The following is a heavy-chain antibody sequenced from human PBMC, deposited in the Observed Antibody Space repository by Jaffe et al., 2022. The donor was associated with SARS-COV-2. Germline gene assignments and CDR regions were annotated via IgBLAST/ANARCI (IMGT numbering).Heavy chain of an antibody. CDR3: ARDGAEWLRLGIAVAGWNAFDI. V-gene: IGHV3-21*01. D-gene: IGHD6-19*01. CDR2: ISSSSSYI. CDR1: GFTFSSYS. Sequence: EVQLVESGGGLVKPGGSLRLSCAASGFTFSSYSMNWVRQAPGKGLEWVSSISSSSSYIYYADSVKGRFTISRDNAKNSLYLQMNSLRAEDTAVYYCARDGAEWLRLGIAVAGWNAFDIWGQGTMVTVSS. J-gene: IGHJ3*02.